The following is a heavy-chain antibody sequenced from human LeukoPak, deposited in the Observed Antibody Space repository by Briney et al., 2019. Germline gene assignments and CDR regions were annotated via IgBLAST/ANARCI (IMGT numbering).Heavy chain of an antibody. CDR2: VYYTGIT. J-gene: IGHJ4*02. CDR1: GVSINTYF. CDR3: ASQLGGTTFH. D-gene: IGHD1/OR15-1a*01. Sequence: ASETLSLTCTVSGVSINTYFWSWIRQPPGKGLEWIGYVYYTGITNYNPSLKSRVSISLDTSKNQFSLRLNSVTAAETAVYYCASQLGGTTFHWGQGTLVTVSS. V-gene: IGHV4-59*01.